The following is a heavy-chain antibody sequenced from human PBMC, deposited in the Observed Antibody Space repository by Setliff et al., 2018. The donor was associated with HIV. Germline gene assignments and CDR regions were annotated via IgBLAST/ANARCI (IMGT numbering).Heavy chain of an antibody. J-gene: IGHJ4*02. CDR3: ASGGGREALRATAQLPHS. V-gene: IGHV1-69-2*01. CDR2: LDPEDAEP. Sequence: ASVKVSCKASGYTFTDYYIHWVQQAPGKGLKWMGRLDPEDAEPLYSTTFQGRITIAAVEATSTAYMELNNLRFEDTAIYYCASGGGREALRATAQLPHSWGQGTLVTVSS. CDR1: GYTFTDYY. D-gene: IGHD1-26*01.